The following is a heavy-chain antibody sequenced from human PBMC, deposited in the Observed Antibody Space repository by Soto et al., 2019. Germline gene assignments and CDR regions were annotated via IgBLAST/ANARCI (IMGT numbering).Heavy chain of an antibody. J-gene: IGHJ6*02. CDR1: GFTFSRYA. CDR3: AKDSSSIHYYYGMDV. CDR2: ISGSGGST. V-gene: IGHV3-23*01. D-gene: IGHD6-6*01. Sequence: GGSLRLSCVASGFTFSRYAMSWVRQAPGKGLEWVSAISGSGGSTYYADSVKGRFTISRDNSKNTLYLQMNSLRAEDTAVYYCAKDSSSIHYYYGMDVWGQGTTVTVSS.